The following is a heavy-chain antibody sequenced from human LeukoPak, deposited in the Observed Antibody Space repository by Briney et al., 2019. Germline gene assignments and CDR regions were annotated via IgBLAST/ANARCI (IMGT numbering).Heavy chain of an antibody. V-gene: IGHV4-34*01. J-gene: IGHJ4*02. CDR3: ATDSQSSVYYF. D-gene: IGHD6-25*01. CDR1: GGSFSGYY. CDR2: INHSGST. Sequence: SETLSLTCAVYGGSFSGYYWSWIRQPPGKGLEWIGEINHSGSTNYNPSLKSRVTISVDTSKNQFSLKLSSVTAADTAVYYCATDSQSSVYYFWGQGALVTVSS.